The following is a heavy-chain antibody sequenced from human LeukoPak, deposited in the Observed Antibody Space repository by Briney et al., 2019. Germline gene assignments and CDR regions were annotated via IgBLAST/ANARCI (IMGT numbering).Heavy chain of an antibody. V-gene: IGHV4-39*07. D-gene: IGHD5-18*01. CDR3: ARASSFPYSYGQGAYYSYYYMDV. CDR1: GGSISSTGYY. Sequence: PSETLSLTCTVSGGSISSTGYYWGWIRQPPGKGLECIGTIYYNGSTYYNPSLKSRVTISVDTSKNQFSLNLSSVTAADTAVYYCARASSFPYSYGQGAYYSYYYMDVWGKGTTVTVSS. CDR2: IYYNGST. J-gene: IGHJ6*03.